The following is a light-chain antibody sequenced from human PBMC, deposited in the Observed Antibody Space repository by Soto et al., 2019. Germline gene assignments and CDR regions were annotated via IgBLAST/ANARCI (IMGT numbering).Light chain of an antibody. J-gene: IGKJ1*01. CDR2: GAS. CDR3: QQYVTSPWT. CDR1: QSIVTSH. V-gene: IGKV3-20*01. Sequence: EIVLTQSPGTLSLSPGERATLSCRASQSIVTSHLAWFQQRPGQAPRLLIYGASNRATAIPDRFSGGGSGTDFTLTISRLEPEDFAVYYCQQYVTSPWTFGQGTKVEIK.